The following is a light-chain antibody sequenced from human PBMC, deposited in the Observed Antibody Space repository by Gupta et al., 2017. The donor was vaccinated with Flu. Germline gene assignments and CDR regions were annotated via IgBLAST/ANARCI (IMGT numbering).Light chain of an antibody. V-gene: IGLV2-23*02. J-gene: IGLJ2*01. Sequence: QSALTPPAPVSGSPGQSISISSTGTYSDIGTFDLVSWYRQLPGKAPQLLIYEVIKRHPGVSDRFSGSRSGNTASLTISGLLTEDEADYYCCSYAGSRTFAVFGGGTKLTVL. CDR3: CSYAGSRTFAV. CDR2: EVI. CDR1: YSDIGTFDL.